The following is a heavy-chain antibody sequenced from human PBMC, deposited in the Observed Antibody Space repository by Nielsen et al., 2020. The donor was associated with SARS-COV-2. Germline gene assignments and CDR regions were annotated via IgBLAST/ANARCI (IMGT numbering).Heavy chain of an antibody. J-gene: IGHJ4*02. CDR2: ISWNSGFI. Sequence: GGSLRLSCEASGFTFDDHSMHWVRQAPGKGLEWVAGISWNSGFIGYADSVKGRFTISRDNARNSVFLQMNSLRVEDTAVYYCAKDGVLGMWGYFDYGGQGTMVTVSS. V-gene: IGHV3-9*01. D-gene: IGHD1-26*01. CDR3: AKDGVLGMWGYFDY. CDR1: GFTFDDHS.